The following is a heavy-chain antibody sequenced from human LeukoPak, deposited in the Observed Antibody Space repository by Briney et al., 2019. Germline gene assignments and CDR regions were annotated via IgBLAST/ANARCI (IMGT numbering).Heavy chain of an antibody. J-gene: IGHJ6*03. Sequence: GESLKISCKGSGYSFTSYWIGWVRQMPGKGLEWMGIIYPGDSDTRYSPSFQGQVTISADKSISTAYLQWSSLKASDIAMYYCARHQYSSSFRRIEYYYYYYMDVWGKGTTVTVSS. CDR3: ARHQYSSSFRRIEYYYYYYMDV. CDR2: IYPGDSDT. D-gene: IGHD6-6*01. V-gene: IGHV5-51*01. CDR1: GYSFTSYW.